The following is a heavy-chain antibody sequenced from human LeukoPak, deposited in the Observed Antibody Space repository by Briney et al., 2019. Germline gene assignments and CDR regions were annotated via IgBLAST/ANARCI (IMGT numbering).Heavy chain of an antibody. J-gene: IGHJ4*02. D-gene: IGHD3-22*01. CDR2: IYTSGST. CDR1: GGSISSGSYY. CDR3: ARRLDYYDSSGYYREVFDY. V-gene: IGHV4-61*02. Sequence: KTSETLSLTCTVSGGSISSGSYYWSWIRQPAGKGLEWIGRIYTSGSTNYNPSLKSRVTISVDTSKNQFSLKLSSVTAADTAVYYCARRLDYYDSSGYYREVFDYWGQGTLVTVSS.